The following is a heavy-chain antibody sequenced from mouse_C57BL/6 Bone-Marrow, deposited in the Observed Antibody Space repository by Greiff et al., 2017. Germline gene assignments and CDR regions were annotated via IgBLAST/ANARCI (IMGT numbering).Heavy chain of an antibody. CDR2: IHPNSGST. CDR1: GYTFTSYW. J-gene: IGHJ2*01. D-gene: IGHD1-1*01. Sequence: QVQLQQPGAELVKPGASVKLSCKASGYTFTSYWMHWVKQRPGQGLEWIGMIHPNSGSTNYNEKFKSKATLTVDKSSSTAYMQLSSLTSEDSAVYYCARSVDYGRALYYFDYWGQGTTLTVSS. V-gene: IGHV1-64*01. CDR3: ARSVDYGRALYYFDY.